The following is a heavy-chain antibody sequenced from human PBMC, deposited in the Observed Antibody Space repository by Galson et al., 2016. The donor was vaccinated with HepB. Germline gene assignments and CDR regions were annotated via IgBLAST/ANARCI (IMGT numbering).Heavy chain of an antibody. CDR3: ARHGPRRGRDSPGYFGN. V-gene: IGHV4-59*08. D-gene: IGHD3-9*01. CDR1: SGSISNYY. J-gene: IGHJ4*02. CDR2: ISYSWTT. Sequence: SETLSLTCTVSSGSISNYYWSWVRQSPDKGLEWIGNISYSWTTNYNPSFQTRVSMSVATSNTEFSLKMYSVTATDAAIYYRARHGPRRGRDSPGYFGNWGQGILVIVSS.